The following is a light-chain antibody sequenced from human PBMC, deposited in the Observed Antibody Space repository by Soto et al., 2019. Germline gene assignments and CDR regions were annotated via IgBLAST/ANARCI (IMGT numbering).Light chain of an antibody. CDR1: KSVRRRY. CDR3: KHGSHSVT. CDR2: DAY. J-gene: IGKJ4*01. V-gene: IGKV3D-20*02. Sequence: ESTFTQSPCTXCLPGKKRAPCTWRESKSVRRRYLAWYKQKTGKXPXXXIYDAYNRATGITARFSGSGYGTDLTHTRRRPEHEDCAVYYCKHGSHSVTVGRGTQVDI.